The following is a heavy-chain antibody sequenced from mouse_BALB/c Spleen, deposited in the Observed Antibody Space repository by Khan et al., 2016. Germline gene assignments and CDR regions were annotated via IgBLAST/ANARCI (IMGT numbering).Heavy chain of an antibody. V-gene: IGHV3-2*02. Sequence: QLLGPGLVKPSQSLSLTCTVTGYSITSDYAWNWIRQFPGNRLEWMGYISYSGSTSYNPSLKSRISITRDTSKNQFILQLNSVTSEDTATYYCARSDYGDKEAMDYWGQGTSVTVSS. CDR2: ISYSGST. CDR3: ARSDYGDKEAMDY. CDR1: GYSITSDYA. D-gene: IGHD1-1*01. J-gene: IGHJ4*01.